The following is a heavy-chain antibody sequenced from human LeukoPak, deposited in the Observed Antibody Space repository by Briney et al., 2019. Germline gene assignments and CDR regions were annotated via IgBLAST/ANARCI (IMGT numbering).Heavy chain of an antibody. CDR1: GFTFSSYG. Sequence: GGSLRLSCAASGFTFSSYGMHWVRQAPGKGLEWVAVISCEGSNKYYADSVKGRFTISRDNSKNTLYLQMNSLRAEGTAVYYCAKDGPGHLGYWGQGTLVTVSS. J-gene: IGHJ4*02. CDR2: ISCEGSNK. CDR3: AKDGPGHLGY. V-gene: IGHV3-30*18.